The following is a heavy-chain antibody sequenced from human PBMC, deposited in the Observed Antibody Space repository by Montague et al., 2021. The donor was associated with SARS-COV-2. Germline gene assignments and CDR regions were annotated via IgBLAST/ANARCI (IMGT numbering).Heavy chain of an antibody. CDR2: INHSGST. CDR1: GGSFSGYY. CDR3: ARGTKRVLTYDYDISGYARDY. D-gene: IGHD3-22*01. V-gene: IGHV4-34*01. J-gene: IGHJ4*02. Sequence: SETLSLTCAVYGGSFSGYYWSWIRQPPGKGLEWIGEINHSGSTKYNPSLKSRVTISVDTSKNQFSLKLSSVTAADTAVYYCARGTKRVLTYDYDISGYARDYWGQGTLVTVSS.